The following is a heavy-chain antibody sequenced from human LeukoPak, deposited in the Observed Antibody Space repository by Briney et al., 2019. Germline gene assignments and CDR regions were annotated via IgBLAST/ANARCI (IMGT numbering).Heavy chain of an antibody. J-gene: IGHJ4*02. CDR3: ARDGCSSTSCYTPYQFDY. D-gene: IGHD2-2*02. CDR1: GFTVSTNY. V-gene: IGHV3-66*01. CDR2: IYSGGST. Sequence: GGSLRLSCAASGFTVSTNYMSWVRQAPGKGLEWVSVIYSGGSTYYADSVKGRFTISRDISKNTLYLQMNSLRAEDTAVYYCARDGCSSTSCYTPYQFDYWGQGTLVTVSS.